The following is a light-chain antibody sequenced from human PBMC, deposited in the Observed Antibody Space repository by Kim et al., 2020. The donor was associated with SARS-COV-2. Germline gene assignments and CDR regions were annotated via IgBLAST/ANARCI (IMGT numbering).Light chain of an antibody. Sequence: VAPGERATLSCRASQSVSSNLAWYQQKPGQAPRLLICGASTRATGIPARFSGSGSGTEFTLTISSLQSEDFAVYYCQQYNNWPPYTFGQGTKLEI. V-gene: IGKV3-15*01. CDR2: GAS. CDR1: QSVSSN. CDR3: QQYNNWPPYT. J-gene: IGKJ2*01.